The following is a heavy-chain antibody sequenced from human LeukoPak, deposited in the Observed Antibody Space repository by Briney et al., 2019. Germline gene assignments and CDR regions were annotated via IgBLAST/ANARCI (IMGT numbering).Heavy chain of an antibody. D-gene: IGHD6-13*01. CDR1: EFSVGSNY. Sequence: GGSLRLSCAASEFSVGSNYMTWVHQAPGKGLEWVSLIYSGGSTYYADSVKGRFTISRDNAKNSLYLQMNSLRAEDTAVYYCARLRGYSSSWYAIDYWGQGTLVTVSS. J-gene: IGHJ4*02. V-gene: IGHV3-66*01. CDR2: IYSGGST. CDR3: ARLRGYSSSWYAIDY.